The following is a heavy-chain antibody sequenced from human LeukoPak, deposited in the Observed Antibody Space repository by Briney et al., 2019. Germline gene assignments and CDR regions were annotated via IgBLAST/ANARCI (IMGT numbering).Heavy chain of an antibody. Sequence: GGSLRLSCAASGFTFSSYAMSWVRQAPGKGLEWVSAISGSGGSIYYADSVKGRFTISRDNSKNTLYLQMNSLRAEDTAVYYCAKPGLRFLEWLPDYWGQGTLVTVSS. CDR1: GFTFSSYA. CDR2: ISGSGGSI. J-gene: IGHJ4*02. V-gene: IGHV3-23*01. D-gene: IGHD3-3*01. CDR3: AKPGLRFLEWLPDY.